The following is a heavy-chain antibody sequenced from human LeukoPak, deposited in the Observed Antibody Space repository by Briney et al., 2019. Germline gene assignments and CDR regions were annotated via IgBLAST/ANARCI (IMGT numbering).Heavy chain of an antibody. D-gene: IGHD3-3*01. Sequence: GGSLRLSCAASGFTFSTSSMQWVRQAPGKGLEWVSAISGSGGSTYYADSVKGRFTISRDNSKNTLYLQMNSLRAEDTAVYYCVKGEQSRVVTLRVATAFDYWGQGTLVTVSS. CDR3: VKGEQSRVVTLRVATAFDY. CDR2: ISGSGGST. CDR1: GFTFSTSS. V-gene: IGHV3-23*01. J-gene: IGHJ4*02.